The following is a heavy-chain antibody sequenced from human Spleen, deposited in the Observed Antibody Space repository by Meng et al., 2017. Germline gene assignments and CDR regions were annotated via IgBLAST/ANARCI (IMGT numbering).Heavy chain of an antibody. V-gene: IGHV3-21*01. Sequence: GESLKISCAASGFTFSSYWMNWVRQAPGKGLEWVSSISSSSSYIYYADSVKGRFTISRDNAKNSLYLQMNSLRAEDTAVYYCARLAVAGYDYWGQGTLVTVSS. D-gene: IGHD6-19*01. CDR1: GFTFSSYW. J-gene: IGHJ4*02. CDR3: ARLAVAGYDY. CDR2: ISSSSSYI.